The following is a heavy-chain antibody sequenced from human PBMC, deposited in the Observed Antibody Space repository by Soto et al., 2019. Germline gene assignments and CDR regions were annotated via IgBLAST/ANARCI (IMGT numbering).Heavy chain of an antibody. D-gene: IGHD1-26*01. CDR3: TRDLIVGATTRVGY. CDR1: GFTFGDYA. J-gene: IGHJ4*02. CDR2: IRSKAYGGTT. Sequence: GGSLRLSCTASGFTFGDYAMSWFRQAPGKGLEWVGFIRSKAYGGTTEYAASVKGRFTISRDDSKSIAYLQMNSLKTEDTAVYYCTRDLIVGATTRVGYWGQGTLVTVSS. V-gene: IGHV3-49*03.